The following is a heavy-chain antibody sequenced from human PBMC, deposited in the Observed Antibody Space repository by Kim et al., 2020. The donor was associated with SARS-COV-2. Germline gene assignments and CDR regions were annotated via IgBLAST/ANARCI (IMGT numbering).Heavy chain of an antibody. V-gene: IGHV3-23*05. Sequence: GGSLRLSCAASGFTFGSHAMSWVRQAPGKGLEWVSTICRSGSSKYYGDSVKGRFTISRDNSIDTLYLQMNSLRVEDTALYFCARVWWGHNGWQVDYWGQGTLVTVSS. CDR1: GFTFGSHA. CDR3: ARVWWGHNGWQVDY. D-gene: IGHD6-19*01. J-gene: IGHJ4*02. CDR2: ICRSGSSK.